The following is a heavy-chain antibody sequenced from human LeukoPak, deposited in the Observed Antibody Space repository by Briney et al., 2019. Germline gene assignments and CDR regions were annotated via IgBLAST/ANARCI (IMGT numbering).Heavy chain of an antibody. Sequence: GRSLRLSCAASGFTFSSYGMHWVRQAPGKGLEWVSAISGSGGSTYYADTVKGRFTISRDNSKNTLYLQMNSLRAEDTAVYYCARVSAGGSYGAAYWGQGTLVTVSS. CDR1: GFTFSSYG. CDR3: ARVSAGGSYGAAY. V-gene: IGHV3-23*01. D-gene: IGHD1-26*01. CDR2: ISGSGGST. J-gene: IGHJ4*02.